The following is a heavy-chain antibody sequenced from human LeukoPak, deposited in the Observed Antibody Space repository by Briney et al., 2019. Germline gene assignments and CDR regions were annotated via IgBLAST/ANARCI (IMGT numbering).Heavy chain of an antibody. Sequence: ASVKVSCKASGYTFTGYYMHWVRQAPGQGLEWMGWINPNSGGTNYAQKFQGRVTMTRDTSISTAYMELSRLRSDDTAVYYCAREREVGFGMDVWGQGTTVTVSS. CDR3: AREREVGFGMDV. V-gene: IGHV1-2*02. CDR2: INPNSGGT. CDR1: GYTFTGYY. D-gene: IGHD1-26*01. J-gene: IGHJ6*02.